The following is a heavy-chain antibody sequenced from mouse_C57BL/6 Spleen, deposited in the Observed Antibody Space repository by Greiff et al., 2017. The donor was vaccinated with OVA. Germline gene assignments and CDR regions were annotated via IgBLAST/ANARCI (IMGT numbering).Heavy chain of an antibody. J-gene: IGHJ4*01. CDR3: ARHRRDYYAMDY. CDR1: GFTFSDYY. V-gene: IGHV5-12*01. CDR2: ISNGGGST. Sequence: EVQVVESGGGLVQPGGSLKLSCAASGFTFSDYYMYWVRQTPEKRLEWVAYISNGGGSTYYPDTVKGRFTISRDNAKNTLYLQMSRLKSEDTAMYYCARHRRDYYAMDYWGQGTSVTVSS.